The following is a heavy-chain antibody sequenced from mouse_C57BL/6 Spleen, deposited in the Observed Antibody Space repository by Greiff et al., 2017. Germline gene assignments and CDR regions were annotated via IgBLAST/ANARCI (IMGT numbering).Heavy chain of an antibody. V-gene: IGHV5-17*01. CDR1: GFTFSDYG. CDR3: ARQGSNYLDY. D-gene: IGHD1-1*01. CDR2: ISSGSSTN. Sequence: EVMLVESGGGLVKPGGSLKLSCAASGFTFSDYGMHWVRQAPEKGLEWVAYISSGSSTNYYADTVKGRFTISRDNAKNTLFLQMTSLRSEDTAMYYCARQGSNYLDYWGQGTTLTVSS. J-gene: IGHJ2*01.